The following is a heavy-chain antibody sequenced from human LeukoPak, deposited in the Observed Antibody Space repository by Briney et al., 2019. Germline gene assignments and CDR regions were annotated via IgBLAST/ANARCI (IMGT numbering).Heavy chain of an antibody. CDR2: ISSSSSYI. CDR1: GFTFSSYS. CDR3: ARLTILEGMDV. J-gene: IGHJ6*02. D-gene: IGHD1-1*01. Sequence: GGSLRLSCAASGFTFSSYSMNWVRQAPGKGLEWVSSISSSSSYIYYADSVKGRFTISRDNAENSLYLQMNSLRAEDTAVYYCARLTILEGMDVWGQGTTVTVSS. V-gene: IGHV3-21*01.